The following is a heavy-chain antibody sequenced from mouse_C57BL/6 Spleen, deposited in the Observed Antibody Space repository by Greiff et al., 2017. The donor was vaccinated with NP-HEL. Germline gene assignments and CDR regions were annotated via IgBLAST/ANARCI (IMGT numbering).Heavy chain of an antibody. CDR3: ARCHYYGNYLDY. V-gene: IGHV1-76*01. D-gene: IGHD2-1*01. J-gene: IGHJ2*01. Sequence: QVQLQQSGAELVRPGASAKLSCKASGYTFTDYYINWVKQRPGQGLEWIARIYPGSGNTYYNEKFKGKATLTAEKSSSTAYMQLSSLTSEDSAVYFCARCHYYGNYLDYWGQGTTLTVSS. CDR2: IYPGSGNT. CDR1: GYTFTDYY.